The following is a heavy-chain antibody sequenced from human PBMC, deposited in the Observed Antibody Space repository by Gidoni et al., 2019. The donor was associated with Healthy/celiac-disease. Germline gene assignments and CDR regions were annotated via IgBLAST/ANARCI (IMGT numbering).Heavy chain of an antibody. D-gene: IGHD6-19*01. CDR1: GYTFTSYA. Sequence: QVQLVHSGSELKKPGASVQVSCKASGYTFTSYAMNWVRQAPGQGLEWMGWINTNPGNPTYAKGFTGRFVFSLDTSVSTEYRQISSLKAEDTAVYYCARDPPGGGSGWYPFDYWGQGTLVTVSS. CDR2: INTNPGNP. J-gene: IGHJ4*02. CDR3: ARDPPGGGSGWYPFDY. V-gene: IGHV7-4-1*02.